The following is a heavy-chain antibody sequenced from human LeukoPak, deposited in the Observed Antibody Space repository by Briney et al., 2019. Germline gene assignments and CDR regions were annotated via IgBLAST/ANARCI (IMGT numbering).Heavy chain of an antibody. CDR1: GYTFTGYY. CDR3: AREVTYDFWSGVAPSRFDY. J-gene: IGHJ4*02. CDR2: INPNSGGT. Sequence: ASVKVSCKASGYTFTGYYMHWVRQAPGQGLEWMGWINPNSGGTNYAQKFQGRVTMTRDTSISTAYMELSRLRSDDTAVYYCAREVTYDFWSGVAPSRFDYWGQGTLVTVSS. D-gene: IGHD3-3*01. V-gene: IGHV1-2*02.